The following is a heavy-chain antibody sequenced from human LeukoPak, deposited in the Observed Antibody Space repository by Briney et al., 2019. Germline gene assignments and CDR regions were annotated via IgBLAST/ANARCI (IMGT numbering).Heavy chain of an antibody. D-gene: IGHD3/OR15-3a*01. CDR1: GGSISSQY. V-gene: IGHV4-59*11. CDR3: ARAYYDFFYYYMDV. J-gene: IGHJ6*03. Sequence: PSETLSLTCTVSGGSISSQYWSWIRQPPGKGLEWIGYIYYSGSTNYNPSLKSRVTISVDTSKNQFSLKLSSVTAADTAVYYCARAYYDFFYYYMDVWGKGTTVTVSS. CDR2: IYYSGST.